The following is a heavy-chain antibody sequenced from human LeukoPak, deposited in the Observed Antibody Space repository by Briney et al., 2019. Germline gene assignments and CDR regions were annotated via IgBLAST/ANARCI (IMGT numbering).Heavy chain of an antibody. Sequence: PGGSLRLSCAASGFTFSSYEMNWVRQAPGKGLEWVSYISSSGSTIYYADSVKGRFTISRDNAKNSLYLQMNSLSAEDTAVYYCARAGYSSSWYDYWGQGTLVTVSS. D-gene: IGHD6-13*01. CDR3: ARAGYSSSWYDY. CDR1: GFTFSSYE. J-gene: IGHJ4*02. CDR2: ISSSGSTI. V-gene: IGHV3-48*03.